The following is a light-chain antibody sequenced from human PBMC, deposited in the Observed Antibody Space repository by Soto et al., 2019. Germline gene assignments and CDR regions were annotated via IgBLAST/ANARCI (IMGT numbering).Light chain of an antibody. Sequence: DIPMTQSLSSLSASLGDRVTIHCRASQSIYIYLNWYQQKPGKAPKLLIYAASSLQRGVPSTFSGGGSGTDFTLTISSLQPEDFATYYCQQSDSSITFGQGTLLEI. CDR3: QQSDSSIT. V-gene: IGKV1-39*01. J-gene: IGKJ5*01. CDR1: QSIYIY. CDR2: AAS.